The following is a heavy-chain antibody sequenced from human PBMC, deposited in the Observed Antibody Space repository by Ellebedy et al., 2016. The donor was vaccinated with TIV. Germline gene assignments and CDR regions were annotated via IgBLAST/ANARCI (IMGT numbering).Heavy chain of an antibody. J-gene: IGHJ5*02. CDR3: ARDHALPRGRFDT. CDR2: IYYSGSA. Sequence: MPSETLSLTCTVSGGSISNSDYYWNWIRQPPGKGLEWIGSIYYSGSAYYNPSLKSRVTVSVDTSKNQFSLNLSSVTAADTAVYYCARDHALPRGRFDTWGQGTLVTVSS. CDR1: GGSISNSDYY. V-gene: IGHV4-39*07.